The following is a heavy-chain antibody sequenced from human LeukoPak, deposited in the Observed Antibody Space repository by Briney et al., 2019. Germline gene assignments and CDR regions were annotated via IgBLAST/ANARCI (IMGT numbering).Heavy chain of an antibody. CDR2: IYPGDSDT. CDR3: ARRSIRDGYKYDFDY. D-gene: IGHD5-12*01. V-gene: IGHV5-51*01. Sequence: GASLKISCKGSGYSFTSYWIGWVRQLPGKGLEWMGIIYPGDSDTRYSPSFQGQVTISADKSISTAYLQWSSLKASDTAMYYCARRSIRDGYKYDFDYWGQGTLVTVSS. CDR1: GYSFTSYW. J-gene: IGHJ4*02.